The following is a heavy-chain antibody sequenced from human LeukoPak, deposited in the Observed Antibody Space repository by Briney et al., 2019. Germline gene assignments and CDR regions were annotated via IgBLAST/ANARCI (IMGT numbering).Heavy chain of an antibody. D-gene: IGHD1-1*01. CDR3: ASTTQEIFFDY. CDR2: IDGSGGST. CDR1: GFTFTSYA. Sequence: GGSLRLSCAASGFTFTSYAMSWVRQAPGKGLEWVSAIDGSGGSTYYADSVKGRFTISRDNAKNSLYLRMNSLRAEDTALYHCASTTQEIFFDYWGQGTLVTVSS. J-gene: IGHJ4*02. V-gene: IGHV3-23*01.